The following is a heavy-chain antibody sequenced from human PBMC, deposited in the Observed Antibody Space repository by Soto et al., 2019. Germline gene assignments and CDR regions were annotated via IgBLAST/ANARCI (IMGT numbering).Heavy chain of an antibody. CDR2: IAYTGIT. CDR3: AREGFSGYEARDS. CDR1: GGPIRSYY. J-gene: IGHJ4*02. V-gene: IGHV4-59*01. D-gene: IGHD5-12*01. Sequence: QVHLQESGPGLLKPSETLSLTCGVSGGPIRSYYLSWVRQAPGKGLESIAYIAYTGITGYNPAPRSRVTISGDTSQNLVSLKMTAVTAADTAGYYCAREGFSGYEARDSWGQGILVTVSS.